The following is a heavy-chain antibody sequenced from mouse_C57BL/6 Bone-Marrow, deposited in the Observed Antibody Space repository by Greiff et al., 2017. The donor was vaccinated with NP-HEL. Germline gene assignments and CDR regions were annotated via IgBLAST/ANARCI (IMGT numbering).Heavy chain of an antibody. J-gene: IGHJ4*01. CDR2: IHPNSGST. CDR3: ARSELGY. V-gene: IGHV1-64*01. Sequence: QVHVKQPGAELVKPGASVKLSCKASGYTFTSYWMHWVKQRPGQGLEWIGMIHPNSGSTNYNEKFKSKATLTVDKSSSTAYMQLSSLTSEDSAVYYCARSELGYWGQGTSVTVSS. D-gene: IGHD4-1*01. CDR1: GYTFTSYW.